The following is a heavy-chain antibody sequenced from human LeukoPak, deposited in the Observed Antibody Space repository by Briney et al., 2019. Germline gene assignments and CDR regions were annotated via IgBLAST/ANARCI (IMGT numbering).Heavy chain of an antibody. CDR2: INHSGST. V-gene: IGHV4-34*01. CDR1: GGSFSGYY. J-gene: IGHJ4*02. CDR3: ARVRVSSMIVVVITYYFDY. Sequence: SETLSLTCAVYGGSFSGYYWSWIRQPPGKGLEWIGEINHSGSTNYNPSLKSRGTISVDTSKNQFSLKLSSVTAADTAVYYCARVRVSSMIVVVITYYFDYWGQGTLVTVSS. D-gene: IGHD3-22*01.